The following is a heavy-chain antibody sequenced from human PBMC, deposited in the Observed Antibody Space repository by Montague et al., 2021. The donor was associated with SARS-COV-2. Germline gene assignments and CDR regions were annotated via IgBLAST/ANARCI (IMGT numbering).Heavy chain of an antibody. Sequence: SLRLSCAASGFTFDDFAMHWVRQVPGKGLEWISFVSGDGGSTYYAGSVKGRFTIPRDNNKNSLYLQMSSLRTEDTALYYCAKKGGTTTDFDSWGQGTLVTVSS. V-gene: IGHV3-43*02. CDR3: AKKGGTTTDFDS. CDR2: VSGDGGST. D-gene: IGHD1-1*01. J-gene: IGHJ4*02. CDR1: GFTFDDFA.